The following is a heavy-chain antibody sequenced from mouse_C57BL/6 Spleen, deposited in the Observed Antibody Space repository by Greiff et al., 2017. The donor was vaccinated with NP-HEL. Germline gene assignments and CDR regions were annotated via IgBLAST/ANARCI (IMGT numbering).Heavy chain of an antibody. V-gene: IGHV1-82*01. Sequence: VMLKESGPELVKPGASVKISCKASGYAFSSSWMNWVKQRPGKGLEWIGRIYPGDGDTNYNGKFKGKATLTADKSSSTAYMQLSSLTSEDSAVYFCARNPTTVVATPFDYWGQGTTLTVSS. CDR3: ARNPTTVVATPFDY. D-gene: IGHD1-1*01. CDR2: IYPGDGDT. J-gene: IGHJ2*01. CDR1: GYAFSSSW.